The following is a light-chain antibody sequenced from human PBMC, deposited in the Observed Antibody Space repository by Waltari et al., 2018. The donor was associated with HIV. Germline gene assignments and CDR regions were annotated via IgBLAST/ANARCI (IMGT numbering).Light chain of an antibody. Sequence: QSALTPPRAVSGSPGQSVAISCPQIRSDFGRHHFVSWYQQHPGKAPKLIIYDVSKRPSGVPDRFSASLSGNTATLTISGLRAEDEADYYCCSYAGYTTFVFGSGTKVTVL. CDR2: DVS. J-gene: IGLJ1*01. V-gene: IGLV2-11*01. CDR3: CSYAGYTTFV. CDR1: RSDFGRHHF.